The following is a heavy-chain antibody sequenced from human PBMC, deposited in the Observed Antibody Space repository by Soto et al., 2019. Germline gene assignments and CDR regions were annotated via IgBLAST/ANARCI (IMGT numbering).Heavy chain of an antibody. J-gene: IGHJ6*02. V-gene: IGHV3-23*01. CDR2: ISGSGGST. Sequence: SLRLSCAASGFTFSSYAMSWVRQAPGKGLEWVSAISGSGGSTYYADSVKGRFTISRDNSKNTLYLQMNSLRAEDTAVYYCAKMDLRDGYKKYYYYYGMDVWGQGTTVTVSS. CDR3: AKMDLRDGYKKYYYYYGMDV. D-gene: IGHD5-12*01. CDR1: GFTFSSYA.